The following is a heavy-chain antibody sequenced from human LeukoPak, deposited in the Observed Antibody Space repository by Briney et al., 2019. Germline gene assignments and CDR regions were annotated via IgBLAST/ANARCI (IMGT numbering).Heavy chain of an antibody. V-gene: IGHV4-59*01. CDR3: ARVTSGSYPPPDY. CDR1: GGSISSYY. Sequence: PSETLSLTCTVSGGSISSYYWSWIRQPPGKGLEWIGYIYYSGSTNYNPSLKSRVTISVDTSKNQFSLKLSSVTAADTAVYYCARVTSGSYPPPDYWGQGTLVTVSS. CDR2: IYYSGST. D-gene: IGHD1-26*01. J-gene: IGHJ4*02.